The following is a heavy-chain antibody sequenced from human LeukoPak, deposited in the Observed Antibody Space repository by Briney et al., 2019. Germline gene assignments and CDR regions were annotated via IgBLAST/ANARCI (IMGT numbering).Heavy chain of an antibody. CDR1: GYTFTNYA. D-gene: IGHD3-10*01. V-gene: IGHV1-3*01. CDR2: ITAGNGNT. J-gene: IGHJ6*02. Sequence: GASVNVSCKASGYTFTNYAMHWVRQAPGQRLEWMGWITAGNGNTEYSQKFQGRVTINRDTSASTAYMELSSLRSEDTAVYYCARDFVGGLTGMDVWGQGTTVTVSS. CDR3: ARDFVGGLTGMDV.